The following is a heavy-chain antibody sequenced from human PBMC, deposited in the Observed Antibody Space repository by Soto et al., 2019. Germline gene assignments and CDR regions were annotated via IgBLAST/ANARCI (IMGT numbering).Heavy chain of an antibody. CDR3: AKDLTY. V-gene: IGHV3-30*18. Sequence: VQLVESGGGVVQPGRSLRLSCAASGFTFSSYGMHWVRQAPGKGLEWVAVISYDGSNKYYADSVKGRFTISRDNSKNTLYLQMNSLRAEDTAVYYCAKDLTYWGQGTLVTVSS. CDR2: ISYDGSNK. J-gene: IGHJ4*02. CDR1: GFTFSSYG.